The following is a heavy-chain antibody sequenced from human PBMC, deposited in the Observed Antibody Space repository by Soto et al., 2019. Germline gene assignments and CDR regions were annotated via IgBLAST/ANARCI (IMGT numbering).Heavy chain of an antibody. CDR3: AIEVDDPIVLLQDI. CDR2: ISSSSSYI. V-gene: IGHV3-21*01. Sequence: GSLRLSCAASGFTFSSYSMNWVRQAPGKGLEWVSSISSSSSYIYYADSVKGRFTISRDNAKNSLYLQMNSLRAEDTAVYYCAIEVDDPIVLLQDIWGQGTMVTV. D-gene: IGHD2-15*01. J-gene: IGHJ3*02. CDR1: GFTFSSYS.